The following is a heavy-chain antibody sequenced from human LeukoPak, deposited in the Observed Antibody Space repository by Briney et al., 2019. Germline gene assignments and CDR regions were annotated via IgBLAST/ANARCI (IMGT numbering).Heavy chain of an antibody. CDR1: GFTFSSYG. CDR2: IWYDGSNK. Sequence: PGRSLTLSCAASGFTFSSYGMHWVRQAPGKGLEWVAVIWYDGSNKYYADSVKGRFTISRDNSKNTLYLQMNSLRAEDTAVYYCAREKNPYYDSSGYYEAFDYWGQGTLVTVSS. CDR3: AREKNPYYDSSGYYEAFDY. D-gene: IGHD3-22*01. J-gene: IGHJ4*02. V-gene: IGHV3-33*01.